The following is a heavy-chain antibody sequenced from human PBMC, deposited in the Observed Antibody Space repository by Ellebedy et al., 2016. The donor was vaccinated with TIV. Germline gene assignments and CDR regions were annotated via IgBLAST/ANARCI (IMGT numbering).Heavy chain of an antibody. CDR1: GYTFTGYY. CDR2: INPSGGST. D-gene: IGHD6-19*01. V-gene: IGHV1-46*01. J-gene: IGHJ4*02. CDR3: ATAPSSGWYY. Sequence: AASVKVSCKASGYTFTGYYMHWVRQAPGQGLEWMGIINPSGGSTSYAQKFQGRVTMTTDTSTSTAYMELRSLRSDDTAVYYCATAPSSGWYYWGQGTLVTVSS.